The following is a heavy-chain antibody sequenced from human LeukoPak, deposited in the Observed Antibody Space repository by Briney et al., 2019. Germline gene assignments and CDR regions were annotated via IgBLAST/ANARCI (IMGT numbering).Heavy chain of an antibody. Sequence: GSLRLSCAASGFTFSSYGMHWVRQAPGKGLEWVAVISYDGSNKYYADSVKGRFTISRDNSKNTLYLQMNSLRAEDTAVYYCAKAYGYSYGNDAFDIWGQGTTVTVSS. CDR3: AKAYGYSYGNDAFDI. D-gene: IGHD5-18*01. V-gene: IGHV3-30*18. CDR2: ISYDGSNK. J-gene: IGHJ3*02. CDR1: GFTFSSYG.